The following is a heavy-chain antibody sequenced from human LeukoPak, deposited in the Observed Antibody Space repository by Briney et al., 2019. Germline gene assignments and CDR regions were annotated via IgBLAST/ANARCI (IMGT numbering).Heavy chain of an antibody. CDR2: TSTDGSDK. J-gene: IGHJ3*02. D-gene: IGHD3-10*01. CDR1: GFIFNIYA. CDR3: GRSAGGAFDI. Sequence: GGSLRLSCEASGFIFNIYAMHWVRQAPGKGLEWVALTSTDGSDKYNAGSVKGRFTISRDNSKNTVYLQMNSLRPEDTAIDYCGRSAGGAFDIWGQGTMVTVSS. V-gene: IGHV3-30*01.